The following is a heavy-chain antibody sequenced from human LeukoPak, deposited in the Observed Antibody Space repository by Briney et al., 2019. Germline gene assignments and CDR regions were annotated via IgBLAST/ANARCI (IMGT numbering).Heavy chain of an antibody. CDR3: AREGQRSSGWYRDAFDI. CDR2: IYSGGPT. J-gene: IGHJ3*02. V-gene: IGHV3-53*01. CDR1: GVTPSNNY. D-gene: IGHD6-19*01. Sequence: RGSLRLSCAASGVTPSNNYMNTVRQAPGKGLEWVSVIYSGGPTYYPDSVKGRFTISRDISKNTLYLQMNSLTAEDTAVYYCAREGQRSSGWYRDAFDIWGQGTMVTVSS.